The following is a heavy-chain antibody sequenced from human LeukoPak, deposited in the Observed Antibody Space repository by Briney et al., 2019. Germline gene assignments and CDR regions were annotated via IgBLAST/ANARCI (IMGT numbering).Heavy chain of an antibody. D-gene: IGHD6-19*01. Sequence: PGGSLRLSCAASGFTFSTYGMHWVRQAPGKGLEWVAILWYDGSNKYYADSVKGRFTISRHTSKNTLYLQMSDLRAEDTAVYYCAREGRYSSGWHNWYFDLWGRGTLVSVSS. CDR1: GFTFSTYG. V-gene: IGHV3-33*01. J-gene: IGHJ2*01. CDR2: LWYDGSNK. CDR3: AREGRYSSGWHNWYFDL.